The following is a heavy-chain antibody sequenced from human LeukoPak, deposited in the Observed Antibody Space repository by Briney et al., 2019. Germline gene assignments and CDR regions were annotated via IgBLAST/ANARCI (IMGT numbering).Heavy chain of an antibody. V-gene: IGHV1-69*05. CDR3: AREFSGTAFDI. CDR1: GGTFSSYA. Sequence: SVKVSCKASGGTFSSYAISWVRQAPGQGLEWMGGIIPIFGTANYAQKFQGRVTITRDTSASTAYMELSSLRSEDTAVYYCAREFSGTAFDIWGQGTMVTVSS. D-gene: IGHD1-1*01. J-gene: IGHJ3*02. CDR2: IIPIFGTA.